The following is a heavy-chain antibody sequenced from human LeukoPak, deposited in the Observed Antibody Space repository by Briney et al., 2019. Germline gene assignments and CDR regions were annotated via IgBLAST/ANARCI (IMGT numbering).Heavy chain of an antibody. CDR1: GFTFDDYA. V-gene: IGHV3-9*01. J-gene: IGHJ4*02. CDR3: AKDKGDYGDYSFDY. CDR2: ISWNSGSI. D-gene: IGHD4-17*01. Sequence: GVSLRLSCAASGFTFDDYAMHWVRQAPGKGLEWVSGISWNSGSIGYADSVKGRFTISRDNAKNSLYLQMNSLRAEDTALYYCAKDKGDYGDYSFDYWGQGTLVTFSS.